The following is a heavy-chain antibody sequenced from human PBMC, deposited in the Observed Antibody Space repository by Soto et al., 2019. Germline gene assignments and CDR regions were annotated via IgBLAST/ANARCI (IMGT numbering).Heavy chain of an antibody. CDR3: IRDNGEAGSTNAVGI. J-gene: IGHJ3*02. Sequence: PGGSLRLSCAASGFSFSSFWMHWVRQAPGKGLVWVSRINSDGSGASYADFVEGRFTISRDNVKDTVYFQMNSLREEDTDVYYCIRDNGEAGSTNAVGICGQRTMVTVSS. CDR1: GFSFSSFW. D-gene: IGHD5-12*01. CDR2: INSDGSGA. V-gene: IGHV3-74*01.